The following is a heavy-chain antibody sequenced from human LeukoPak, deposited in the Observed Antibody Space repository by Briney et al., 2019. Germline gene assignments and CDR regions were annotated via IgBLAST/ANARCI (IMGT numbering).Heavy chain of an antibody. CDR2: IYYSGST. Sequence: SETLSLTCTVSGGSISSSSYYWGWIRQPPGKGLEWIGSIYYSGSTYYNPSLKSRVTISVDTSKNQFSLKLSSVTAADTAVYYCARDEDWTAGTVFDPWGQGTQVTVSS. V-gene: IGHV4-39*07. CDR3: ARDEDWTAGTVFDP. D-gene: IGHD6-13*01. J-gene: IGHJ5*02. CDR1: GGSISSSSYY.